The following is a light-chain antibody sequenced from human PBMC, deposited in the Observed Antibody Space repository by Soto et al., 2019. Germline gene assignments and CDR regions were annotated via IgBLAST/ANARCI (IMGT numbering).Light chain of an antibody. V-gene: IGLV2-23*01. J-gene: IGLJ3*02. CDR1: SSDVGSYNL. CDR2: EGS. Sequence: QSALTQPASVSGSPGQSITISCTGTSSDVGSYNLVSWYQQHPGKAPKLMIYEGSKRPSGVSNRFSGSKSGNTASLTISGLQADDDADYCCCSYAGSSSWVFGEGTKLTVL. CDR3: CSYAGSSSWV.